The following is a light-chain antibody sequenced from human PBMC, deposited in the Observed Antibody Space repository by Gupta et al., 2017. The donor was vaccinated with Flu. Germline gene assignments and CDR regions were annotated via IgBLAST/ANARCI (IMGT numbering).Light chain of an antibody. CDR2: ENN. CDR3: AAWDDSLGGPV. V-gene: IGLV1-47*01. Sequence: QPVLTQPPSASGTPGQRVALSCSGTTSNVGSNNDYWYRQHPGAAPKLLIFENNQRHSGVADRYSGSGSGTPASATLAISGLRAEDEADYYCAAWDDSLGGPVFGGGTKLTVL. J-gene: IGLJ2*01. CDR1: TSNVGSNN.